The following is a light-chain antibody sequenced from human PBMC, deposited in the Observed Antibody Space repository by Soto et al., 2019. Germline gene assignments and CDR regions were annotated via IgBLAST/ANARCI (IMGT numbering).Light chain of an antibody. V-gene: IGKV3-15*01. CDR3: QQYNNWPPVYT. Sequence: EIVMTQSPATLSVSPGERATLSCRASQSVSSTLAWYQQKPGQAPRLLIYGASTRATGIPARFSGSGSGTEFTLTISSLQSEDVAVYYCQQYNNWPPVYTFGQGTKLEIK. CDR2: GAS. CDR1: QSVSST. J-gene: IGKJ2*01.